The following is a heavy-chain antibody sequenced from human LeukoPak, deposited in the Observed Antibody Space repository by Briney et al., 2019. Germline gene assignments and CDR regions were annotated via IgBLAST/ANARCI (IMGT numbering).Heavy chain of an antibody. CDR3: ARGVKVAASGTGSPFFDY. CDR2: IKEDGSEK. Sequence: HSGGSLRLSCVGPGFTFSIYNMNWVRQAPGKGLEWVANIKEDGSEKYYGDSVKGRFTISRDNAKNSLYLQMNSLRAEDTAVYYCARGVKVAASGTGSPFFDYWGQGTLVTVSS. D-gene: IGHD6-13*01. CDR1: GFTFSIYN. J-gene: IGHJ4*02. V-gene: IGHV3-7*01.